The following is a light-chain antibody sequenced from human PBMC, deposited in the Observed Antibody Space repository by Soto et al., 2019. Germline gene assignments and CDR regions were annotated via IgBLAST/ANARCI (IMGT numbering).Light chain of an antibody. Sequence: DIQMTQSPSTLSASDGDRVTITCRASQSISSWLAWYQQKPGKAPKLLIHEASRLESGVPSRFSGSESGTEFTLTISGLHAEDFATYYCQQYNNFPLTFGGGTKVDIK. V-gene: IGKV1-5*01. CDR1: QSISSW. CDR3: QQYNNFPLT. J-gene: IGKJ4*01. CDR2: EAS.